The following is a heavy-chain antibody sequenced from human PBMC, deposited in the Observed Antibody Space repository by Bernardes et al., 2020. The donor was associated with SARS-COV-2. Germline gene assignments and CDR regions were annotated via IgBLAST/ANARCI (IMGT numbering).Heavy chain of an antibody. CDR1: GFTFSTYT. V-gene: IGHV3-23*01. Sequence: GALSLSCEASGFTFSTYTMNWVRQAPGKGLEWVSTITDSGDSTYYADSVKGRFTISRDNSKDRLYLQMNSLRAEDTAVYFCAKRRVEWELLHYFDSWGQGTLVTVSS. D-gene: IGHD1-26*01. CDR2: ITDSGDST. CDR3: AKRRVEWELLHYFDS. J-gene: IGHJ4*02.